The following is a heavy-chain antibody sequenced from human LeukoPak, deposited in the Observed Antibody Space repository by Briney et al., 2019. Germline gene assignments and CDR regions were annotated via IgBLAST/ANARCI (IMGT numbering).Heavy chain of an antibody. CDR1: GFTFSSYG. CDR3: ARDYYYAMDV. Sequence: GRSLRLSCAASGFTFSSYGTHWVRQAPGKGLEWVSSISSSGTYIYYADSVKGRFTISRDNAKNSLFLQMDNLRTEDTAVYYCARDYYYAMDVWGQGTTVTVSS. CDR2: ISSSGTYI. J-gene: IGHJ6*02. V-gene: IGHV3-21*01.